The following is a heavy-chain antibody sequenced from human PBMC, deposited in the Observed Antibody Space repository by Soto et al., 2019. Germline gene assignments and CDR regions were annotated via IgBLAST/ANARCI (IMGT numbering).Heavy chain of an antibody. D-gene: IGHD3-9*01. V-gene: IGHV3-73*01. CDR2: IGSRGETYAT. CDR1: RLTFGASA. Sequence: HPGWSLRLSCAACRLTFGASALHGFRQASGKGLEWLGRIGSRGETYATTYAASVKGRFTVSRDDSKKTAYLQMNSLESDVTAVYYCSRDDPDWFSNWGRGTLDPVSS. J-gene: IGHJ1*01. CDR3: SRDDPDWFSN.